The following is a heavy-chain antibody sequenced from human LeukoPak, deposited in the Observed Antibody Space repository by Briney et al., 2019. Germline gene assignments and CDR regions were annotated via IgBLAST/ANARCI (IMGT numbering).Heavy chain of an antibody. CDR1: GFTFSNAW. CDR3: ARSRNPYDILTGQYGGDAFDI. J-gene: IGHJ3*02. V-gene: IGHV3-15*01. CDR2: IKSKSDGGTT. D-gene: IGHD3-9*01. Sequence: GGSLRLSCAASGFTFSNAWMNWVRQAPGKGLEWVGRIKSKSDGGTTDYAAPVKGRFTISRDDSKNTLFLQMNSLRAEDTAVYYCARSRNPYDILTGQYGGDAFDIWGQGTMVTVSS.